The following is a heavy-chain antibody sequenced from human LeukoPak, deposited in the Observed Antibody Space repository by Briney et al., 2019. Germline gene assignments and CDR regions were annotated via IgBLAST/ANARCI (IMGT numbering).Heavy chain of an antibody. D-gene: IGHD4-17*01. CDR3: ARKIRDDAFDI. CDR2: IYYSGST. V-gene: IGHV4-59*01. Sequence: SETLSFTCTVSGGSISSYYWSWIRQPPGKRLEWIGYIYYSGSTNYNPSLKSRVTISVDTSKNQFSLKLSSVTAADTAVYYCARKIRDDAFDIWGQGTMVTVSS. J-gene: IGHJ3*02. CDR1: GGSISSYY.